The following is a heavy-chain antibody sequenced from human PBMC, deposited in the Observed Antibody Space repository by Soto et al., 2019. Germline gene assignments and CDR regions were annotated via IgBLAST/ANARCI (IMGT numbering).Heavy chain of an antibody. D-gene: IGHD6-25*01. CDR3: ARDRVEQRVVPNWFDP. Sequence: QVQLVESGGGVVQPGRSLRLSCAASGFTFSSYGMHWVRQAPGKGLEWVAVIGYDGSNKYYADSVKGRFTISRDKNSLYLQMNSLRAEDTAVYYCARDRVEQRVVPNWFDPWGQGTLVSVSS. J-gene: IGHJ5*02. CDR2: IGYDGSNK. CDR1: GFTFSSYG. V-gene: IGHV3-33*01.